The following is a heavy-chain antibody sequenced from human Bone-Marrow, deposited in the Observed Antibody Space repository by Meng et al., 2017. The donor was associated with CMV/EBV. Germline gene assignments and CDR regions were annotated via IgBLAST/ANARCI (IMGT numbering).Heavy chain of an antibody. J-gene: IGHJ6*02. CDR3: ARDPMATGYYYGMDV. Sequence: GESLKISCAASGFTFSSYEMSWVRQAPGKGLEWVANIKQDGSEKYYVDSVKGRFTISRDNAKNSLYLQMNSLRAEDTAVYYCARDPMATGYYYGMDVWGQGTTVTVSS. D-gene: IGHD5-24*01. V-gene: IGHV3-7*01. CDR2: IKQDGSEK. CDR1: GFTFSSYE.